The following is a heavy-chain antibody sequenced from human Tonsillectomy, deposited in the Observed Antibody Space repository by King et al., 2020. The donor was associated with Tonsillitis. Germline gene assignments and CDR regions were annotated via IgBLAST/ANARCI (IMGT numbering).Heavy chain of an antibody. V-gene: IGHV1-69*01. CDR1: AGTFSSYG. Sequence: QLVQSGAEVKKPGSAVKVFCKASAGTFSSYGISWVRQAPGQGLEWMGGIIPSYGTVNYAQKFEGRVTMTVDESASTAYMELSSLRFEDTAVYFCARADRVSSSWHMVYWGQGTLITVSS. CDR2: IIPSYGTV. CDR3: ARADRVSSSWHMVY. D-gene: IGHD6-13*01. J-gene: IGHJ4*02.